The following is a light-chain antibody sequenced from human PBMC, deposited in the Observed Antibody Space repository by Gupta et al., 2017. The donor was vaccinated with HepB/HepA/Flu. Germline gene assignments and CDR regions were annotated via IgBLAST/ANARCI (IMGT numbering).Light chain of an antibody. CDR2: EVS. CDR1: SSDVGNYDR. V-gene: IGLV2-18*02. CDR3: SSYAASTTVV. J-gene: IGLJ2*01. Sequence: QSALTQPPSVSGSPGQSVTISCTGTSSDVGNYDRVSWYQQPPGTAPKLMIYEVSNRPSGVPDRFSGSKSGNTAFLTISGLQAEDEADYYCSSYAASTTVVFGGGTKLTVL.